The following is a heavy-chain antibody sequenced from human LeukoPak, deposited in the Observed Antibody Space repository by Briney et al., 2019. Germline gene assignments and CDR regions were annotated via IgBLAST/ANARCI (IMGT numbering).Heavy chain of an antibody. Sequence: SGPTLVNPTQTLTLTCTFSGFSLSTSGVGVGWIRQPPGKALEWPALIYWDDDKRYSPSLKSRLTITKDTSKNQVVLTMTNMDPVDTATYYCARGTDYYFDYWGQGTLVTVSS. D-gene: IGHD2-21*01. CDR2: IYWDDDK. CDR3: ARGTDYYFDY. J-gene: IGHJ4*02. V-gene: IGHV2-5*02. CDR1: GFSLSTSGVG.